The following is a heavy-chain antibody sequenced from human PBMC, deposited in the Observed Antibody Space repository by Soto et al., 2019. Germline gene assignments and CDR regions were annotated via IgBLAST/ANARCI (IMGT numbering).Heavy chain of an antibody. CDR3: ARGRGYCSSTSCGNWFDP. CDR2: ISSSGSTI. D-gene: IGHD2-2*01. V-gene: IGHV3-48*03. CDR1: GFTFSSYE. J-gene: IGHJ5*02. Sequence: GGSLRLSCAASGFTFSSYEMNWVRQAPGKGLEWVSYISSSGSTIYYADSVKGRFTISRDNAKNSLYLQMNSLRAEDTAVYYCARGRGYCSSTSCGNWFDPWGQGTLVTVSS.